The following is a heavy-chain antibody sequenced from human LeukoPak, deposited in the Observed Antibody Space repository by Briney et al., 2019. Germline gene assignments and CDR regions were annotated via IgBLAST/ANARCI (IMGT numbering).Heavy chain of an antibody. D-gene: IGHD3-10*01. J-gene: IGHJ4*02. CDR1: GYNFSKYW. Sequence: GESLKISCQGSGYNFSKYWIGWVRQLPGKGLEWMGIIYPDDSDTRYSPSFQGQVTISADKSLNTAYLHWATLKASDTAMYYCARHGSGIDYWGQGTLVTVSS. CDR2: IYPDDSDT. CDR3: ARHGSGIDY. V-gene: IGHV5-51*01.